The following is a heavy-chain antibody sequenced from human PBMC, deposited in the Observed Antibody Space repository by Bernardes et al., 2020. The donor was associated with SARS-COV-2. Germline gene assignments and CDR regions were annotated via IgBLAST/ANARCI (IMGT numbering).Heavy chain of an antibody. D-gene: IGHD3-9*01. CDR1: GGSFSGYY. Sequence: SETLSLTCAVYGGSFSGYYWSWIRQPPGKGLEWIGEINHSGSTNYNPSLKSRVTISVDTSKNQFSLKLSSVTAADTAVYYCARAYYDILTGPAWVDPWGQGTLVTVSS. CDR2: INHSGST. J-gene: IGHJ5*02. V-gene: IGHV4-34*01. CDR3: ARAYYDILTGPAWVDP.